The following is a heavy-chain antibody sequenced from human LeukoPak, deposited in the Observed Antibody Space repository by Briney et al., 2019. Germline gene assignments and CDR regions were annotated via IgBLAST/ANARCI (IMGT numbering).Heavy chain of an antibody. J-gene: IGHJ4*02. D-gene: IGHD5-18*01. CDR2: INHSGST. V-gene: IGHV4-34*01. Sequence: SETLSLTCAVYGGSFSGYYWSWIRQPPGKGLEWIGEINHSGSTNYNPSLKSRVTISVDTSKNQFSLKLSSVTAADTAVYYCARRRRRGIQLFDYWGQGTLVTVSS. CDR1: GGSFSGYY. CDR3: ARRRRRGIQLFDY.